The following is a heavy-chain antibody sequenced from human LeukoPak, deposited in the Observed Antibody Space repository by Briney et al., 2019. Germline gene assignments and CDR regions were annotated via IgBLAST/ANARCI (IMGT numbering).Heavy chain of an antibody. J-gene: IGHJ5*02. V-gene: IGHV3-7*01. Sequence: GGSLRLSCAASGFTFSSYWMSWVRQAPGKGLEWVANIKQDGSEKYYVDSVKGRFTISRDNAKNSLYLQMNSLRAEDTAVYYCARGGYCTNGVCYGWFGPWGQGTLVTVSS. D-gene: IGHD2-8*01. CDR1: GFTFSSYW. CDR2: IKQDGSEK. CDR3: ARGGYCTNGVCYGWFGP.